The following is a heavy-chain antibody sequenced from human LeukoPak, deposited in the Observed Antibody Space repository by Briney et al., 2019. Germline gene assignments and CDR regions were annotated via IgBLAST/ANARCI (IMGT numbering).Heavy chain of an antibody. CDR3: ARVRKGLIAVAGRYYFDY. CDR2: ISYTGST. J-gene: IGHJ4*02. Sequence: SETLSLTCSVSGGSIRTFSWSWIRQPPGKGLEWIGYISYTGSTNYNPSLKSRVTISVDTSKNQFSLKLSSVTAADTAVYYCARVRKGLIAVAGRYYFDYWGQGTLVTVSS. V-gene: IGHV4-59*12. CDR1: GGSIRTFS. D-gene: IGHD6-19*01.